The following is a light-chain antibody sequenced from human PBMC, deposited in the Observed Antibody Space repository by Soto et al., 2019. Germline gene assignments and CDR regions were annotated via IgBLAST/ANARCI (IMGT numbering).Light chain of an antibody. CDR3: QQTYSIPRT. Sequence: DIQMIQSPSSLSASVGDRFIVTCRTSQNIKRYLNWYQQEPGKAPKLLIYDASILQSGVPSRFTGSGSGTDFTLAITSLQPEDFPTLYCQQTYSIPRTFGQGTKVDI. J-gene: IGKJ1*01. V-gene: IGKV1-39*01. CDR1: QNIKRY. CDR2: DAS.